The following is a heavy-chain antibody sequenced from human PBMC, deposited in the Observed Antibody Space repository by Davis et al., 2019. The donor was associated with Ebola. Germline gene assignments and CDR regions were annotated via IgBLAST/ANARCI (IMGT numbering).Heavy chain of an antibody. Sequence: MPSETLSLTCTVSGGSVNSGDYYWSWIRQPPEKGLEWIGYIYYNGNTYYNPSVKSRVSMSVDTSKNQFSLTLNSVTAADTAMDYCARADGGNFFDFWGQGARVTVSS. CDR1: GGSVNSGDYY. D-gene: IGHD3-16*01. CDR3: ARADGGNFFDF. V-gene: IGHV4-30-4*01. CDR2: IYYNGNT. J-gene: IGHJ4*02.